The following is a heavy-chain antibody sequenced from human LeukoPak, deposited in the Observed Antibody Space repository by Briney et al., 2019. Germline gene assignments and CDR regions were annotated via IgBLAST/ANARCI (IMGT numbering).Heavy chain of an antibody. CDR1: GGSINNYY. V-gene: IGHV4-59*01. Sequence: SETLSLTCSVSGGSINNYYWGWIRRPPGRGLEYIGHIYYTGKTDYNPSFKSRVTMSVDTSKNQLSRKLHFLTAADTAVYYCARWDCSSGTCYYLDYWGQGTLVIVSS. J-gene: IGHJ4*02. CDR3: ARWDCSSGTCYYLDY. CDR2: IYYTGKT. D-gene: IGHD2-15*01.